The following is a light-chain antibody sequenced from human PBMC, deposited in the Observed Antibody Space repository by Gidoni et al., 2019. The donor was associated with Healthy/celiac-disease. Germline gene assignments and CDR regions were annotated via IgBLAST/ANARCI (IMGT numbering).Light chain of an antibody. CDR3: QHYDNLPLT. Sequence: DIQMTQPSSSLSASVGDRVTIICQASQDISNYLNLYQQKPGKAPKLLIYDASNLETGVPSRFSGSGSGTDFTFTISSLQPEDIATYYCQHYDNLPLTFGEGTKVEIK. V-gene: IGKV1-33*01. J-gene: IGKJ4*01. CDR1: QDISNY. CDR2: DAS.